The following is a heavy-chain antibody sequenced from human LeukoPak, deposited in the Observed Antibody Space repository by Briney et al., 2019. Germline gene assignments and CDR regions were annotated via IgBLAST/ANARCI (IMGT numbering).Heavy chain of an antibody. D-gene: IGHD6-13*01. Sequence: ASVKVSCKASGYTFTGYYMHWVRQAPGQGLEWMGWINPNSGGANYAQKFQGRVTVTRDTSISTAYMEVSRLRSDDTAVYYCATHRSSWYFDYWGQGTLVTVSS. V-gene: IGHV1-2*02. J-gene: IGHJ4*02. CDR2: INPNSGGA. CDR1: GYTFTGYY. CDR3: ATHRSSWYFDY.